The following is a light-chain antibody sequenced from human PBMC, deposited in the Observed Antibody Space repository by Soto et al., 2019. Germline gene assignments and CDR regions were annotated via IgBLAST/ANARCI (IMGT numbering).Light chain of an antibody. CDR1: QGIDVT. J-gene: IGKJ4*01. V-gene: IGKV3-15*01. Sequence: MRQSTATLSVSPGEGANLSRRARQGIDVTLACYSHKPGPTLRFIIYDTSTRATGVPTRFSGSRSGAEFTLTINSLQSEDYAVYYCQPYNNWPLTFGGGTKVEI. CDR2: DTS. CDR3: QPYNNWPLT.